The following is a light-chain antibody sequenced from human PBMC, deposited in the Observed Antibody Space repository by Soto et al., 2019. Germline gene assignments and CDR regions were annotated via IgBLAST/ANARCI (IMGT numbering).Light chain of an antibody. CDR1: QSISRW. CDR2: DAS. J-gene: IGKJ5*01. CDR3: QQYNTYST. Sequence: DIQMTQSPSTLSASVGDVVTITCRASQSISRWLAWYQQKPGKAPKPLIYDASTLRSGVPSRFSGGGSGTVFTLTISSLHPDYFATYYCQQYNTYSTFGQGTRLEIK. V-gene: IGKV1-5*01.